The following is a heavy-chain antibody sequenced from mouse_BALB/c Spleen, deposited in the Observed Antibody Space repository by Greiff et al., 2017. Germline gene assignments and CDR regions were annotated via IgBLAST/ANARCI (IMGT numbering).Heavy chain of an antibody. CDR2: ISNGGGST. CDR3: ARDVYVDYREDYAMDY. J-gene: IGHJ4*01. V-gene: IGHV5-12-2*01. CDR1: GFTFSRYT. D-gene: IGHD2-4*01. Sequence: EVMLVESGGGLVQPGGSLKLSCAASGFTFSRYTMSWVRQTPEKRLEWVAYISNGGGSTYYPDTVKGRFTISRDNAKNTLYLQMSSLKSEDTAMYYCARDVYVDYREDYAMDYWGQGTSVTVSS.